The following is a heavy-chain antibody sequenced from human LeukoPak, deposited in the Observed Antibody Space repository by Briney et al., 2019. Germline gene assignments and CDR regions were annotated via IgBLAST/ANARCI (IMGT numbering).Heavy chain of an antibody. Sequence: GGSLRLSCAASGFTYSSYEMNWVRQAAGKGRECVSYISRSGSTTNYADSVKGRFTISRDNSENTVYLHINTLRAEDTAVYYCGKTTVGYSSGQKPAWPVDYWGQGTLVTVSS. D-gene: IGHD5-18*01. CDR1: GFTYSSYE. V-gene: IGHV3-48*03. CDR2: ISRSGSTT. J-gene: IGHJ4*02. CDR3: GKTTVGYSSGQKPAWPVDY.